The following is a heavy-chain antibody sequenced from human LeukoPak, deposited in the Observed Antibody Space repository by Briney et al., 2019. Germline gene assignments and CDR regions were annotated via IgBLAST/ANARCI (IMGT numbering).Heavy chain of an antibody. J-gene: IGHJ4*02. CDR2: IRYDGSNK. D-gene: IGHD3-22*01. CDR1: GFTFSSYG. Sequence: GGSLRLSCAASGFTFSSYGMHWVRQAPGKGLEWVAFIRYDGSNKYYADSVKGRFTISRDNSKNTLYLQMKSLRAEDTAVYYCAKDSAYYYDSSGYYYDWGQGTLVTVSP. V-gene: IGHV3-30*02. CDR3: AKDSAYYYDSSGYYYD.